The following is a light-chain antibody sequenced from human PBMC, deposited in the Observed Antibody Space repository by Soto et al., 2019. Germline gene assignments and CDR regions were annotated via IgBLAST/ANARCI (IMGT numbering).Light chain of an antibody. CDR1: QSVSSY. J-gene: IGKJ1*01. Sequence: EIVLTQSPATLSLSPGERATLSCRASQSVSSYLAWYQQKPGQAPRLLIYDASNRATGIPARFSGSRSGTDFTLTISSLEPEDFGVYYCQQRSNWPPWTFGQGTKVEIK. CDR2: DAS. CDR3: QQRSNWPPWT. V-gene: IGKV3-11*01.